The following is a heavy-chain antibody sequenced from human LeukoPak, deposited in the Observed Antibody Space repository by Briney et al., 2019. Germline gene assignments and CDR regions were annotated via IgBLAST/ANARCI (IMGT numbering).Heavy chain of an antibody. Sequence: GGSLRLSCTTSGFTFSGYGMPWVRQSPGKGLEWVAVIWYDGSIKRYADSVKGRITISRDDSKSTLYLQVDSLRAEDTAVYYCARDIGSNGNYHFDYWGQGTLVTVSS. CDR2: IWYDGSIK. CDR3: ARDIGSNGNYHFDY. CDR1: GFTFSGYG. J-gene: IGHJ4*02. D-gene: IGHD4-17*01. V-gene: IGHV3-33*01.